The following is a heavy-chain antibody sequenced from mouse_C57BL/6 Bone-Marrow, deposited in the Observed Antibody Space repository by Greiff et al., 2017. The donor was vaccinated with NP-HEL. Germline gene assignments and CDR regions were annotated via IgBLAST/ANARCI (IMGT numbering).Heavy chain of an antibody. J-gene: IGHJ3*01. V-gene: IGHV1-52*01. CDR2: IDPSDSET. CDR1: GYTFTSYW. D-gene: IGHD2-14*01. CDR3: ARFRGYNRYEKEFAY. Sequence: QVQLQQPGAELVRPGSSVKLSCKASGYTFTSYWMPWVKQRPIQGLEWIGNIDPSDSETHYNQKFKDKATLTVDKSSSTAYMQLSSLTSEDSAVYFCARFRGYNRYEKEFAYWGQGTLVTVSA.